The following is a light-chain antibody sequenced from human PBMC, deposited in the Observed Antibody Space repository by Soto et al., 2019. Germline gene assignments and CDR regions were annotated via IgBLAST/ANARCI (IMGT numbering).Light chain of an antibody. V-gene: IGKV3D-20*02. CDR2: GVS. Sequence: EIVLTQSPGTLSLSPGERATLSCRASQSVNSNYLAWHQQKPGQAPRLLIYGVSSRATGIPDRFSGSGSGTDFTLTISSLEPEDFAVYYCQHRSNWPLTFGGGTKVDIK. CDR1: QSVNSNY. CDR3: QHRSNWPLT. J-gene: IGKJ4*01.